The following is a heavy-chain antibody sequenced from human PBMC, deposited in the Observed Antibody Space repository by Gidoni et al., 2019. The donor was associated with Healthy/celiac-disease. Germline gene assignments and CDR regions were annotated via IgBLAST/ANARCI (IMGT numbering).Heavy chain of an antibody. Sequence: QVQLQESGPGLVKPSETLSLTCHVSGGSISSYYWSWIRQPAGKGLEWIGRIYTSGSTNYNPSLKSRVTMSVDTSKNQFSLKLSSVTAADTAVYYCARWAGGSGSYYNTLIDWGQGTLVTVSS. CDR3: ARWAGGSGSYYNTLID. D-gene: IGHD3-10*01. CDR2: IYTSGST. V-gene: IGHV4-4*07. CDR1: GGSISSYY. J-gene: IGHJ4*02.